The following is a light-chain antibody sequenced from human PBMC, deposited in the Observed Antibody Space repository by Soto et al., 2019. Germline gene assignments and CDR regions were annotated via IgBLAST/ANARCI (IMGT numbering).Light chain of an antibody. CDR2: GAS. V-gene: IGKV3-15*01. CDR3: QQYNNWPLT. Sequence: EIVLTQSPGTLSLSPGERATLSRRPSQSVSSSYLAWYQQKPGQAPRLLIYGASTRATGIPARFSGSGSGTEFTLTISSLQSEDFAVYYCQQYNNWPLTFGGGTKVDIK. CDR1: QSVSSSY. J-gene: IGKJ4*01.